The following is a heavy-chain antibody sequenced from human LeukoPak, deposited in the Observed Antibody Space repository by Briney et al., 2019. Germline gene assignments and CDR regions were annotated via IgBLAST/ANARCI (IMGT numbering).Heavy chain of an antibody. CDR1: GFTFNNYW. D-gene: IGHD1-26*01. J-gene: IGHJ4*02. V-gene: IGHV3-74*01. CDR3: ARGYGSCADY. Sequence: GGSLRLSCAASGFTFNNYWMHWVRQAPGKRLVWVSRISSDGSSTSYADSVKGRFTISSDNAENTLYLRMNSLRAEDTAVYYCARGYGSCADYWGQGTLVTVSS. CDR2: ISSDGSST.